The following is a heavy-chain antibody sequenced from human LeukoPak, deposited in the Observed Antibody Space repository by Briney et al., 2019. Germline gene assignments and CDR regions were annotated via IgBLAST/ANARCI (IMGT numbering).Heavy chain of an antibody. CDR2: ISYDGSNK. CDR3: AKDRIDCSGGSCPWLYYYYMYV. Sequence: GGSLRLSCAASGFTFRSYGIHWVRQAPGKGLEWVAVISYDGSNKYYADSVKGRFTISRDNSKNTLDLQMDSLRAEDTALYYCAKDRIDCSGGSCPWLYYYYMYVWGKGTTVTVSS. CDR1: GFTFRSYG. D-gene: IGHD2-15*01. J-gene: IGHJ6*03. V-gene: IGHV3-30*18.